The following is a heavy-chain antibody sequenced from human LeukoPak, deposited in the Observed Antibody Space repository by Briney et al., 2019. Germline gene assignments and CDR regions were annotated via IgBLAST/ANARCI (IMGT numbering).Heavy chain of an antibody. D-gene: IGHD6-13*01. V-gene: IGHV1-18*01. CDR3: ARAREGQQLVLSFDP. J-gene: IGHJ5*02. CDR1: GYTFTSYG. CDR2: ISAYNGNT. Sequence: ASVKVSCKASGYTFTSYGISWVRQAPGQGLEWMGWISAYNGNTNYAQKLQGRVTTTTDTSTSTAYMELRSLRSDDTAVYCCARAREGQQLVLSFDPWGQGTLVTVSS.